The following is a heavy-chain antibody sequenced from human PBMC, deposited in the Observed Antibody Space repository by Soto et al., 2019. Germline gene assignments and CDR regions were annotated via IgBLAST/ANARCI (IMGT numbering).Heavy chain of an antibody. Sequence: GGSLRLSCAASGFTFSSYEVNWVRQAPGKGLEWVSYISSSGSTMYCADSVKGRFTISRDNAKNSLYLQMNSLRAEDTAVYYCARDGTVTTFSSYYYGMDVWGQGTTVTVSS. V-gene: IGHV3-48*03. CDR3: ARDGTVTTFSSYYYGMDV. J-gene: IGHJ6*02. CDR1: GFTFSSYE. CDR2: ISSSGSTM. D-gene: IGHD4-4*01.